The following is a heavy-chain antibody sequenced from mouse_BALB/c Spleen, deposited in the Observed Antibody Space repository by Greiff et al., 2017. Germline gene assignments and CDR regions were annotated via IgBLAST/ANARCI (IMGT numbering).Heavy chain of an antibody. D-gene: IGHD2-14*01. Sequence: LKQPGSELVRPGASVKLSCKASGYTFTSYWMHWVKQRPGQGLEWIGNIYPGSGSTNYDEKFKSKATLTVDTSSSTAYMQLSSLTSEDSAVYYCTKNRYDTAMDYWGQGTSVTVSS. CDR2: IYPGSGST. V-gene: IGHV1S22*01. J-gene: IGHJ4*01. CDR1: GYTFTSYW. CDR3: TKNRYDTAMDY.